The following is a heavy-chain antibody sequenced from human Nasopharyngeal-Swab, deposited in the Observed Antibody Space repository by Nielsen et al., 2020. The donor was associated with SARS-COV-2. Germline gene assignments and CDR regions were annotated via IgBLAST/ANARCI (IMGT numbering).Heavy chain of an antibody. CDR2: INSDGSST. CDR3: AREVEGIYYGSGSYYYYMDV. CDR1: GFTFSSYW. D-gene: IGHD3-10*01. J-gene: IGHJ6*03. Sequence: RGSLRLSCAASGFTFSSYWMHWVRQAPGKGLVWVSRINSDGSSTSYADSVKGRFTISRDNAKNSLYLQMNSLRAEDTAVYYCAREVEGIYYGSGSYYYYMDVWGKGTTVTVSS. V-gene: IGHV3-74*01.